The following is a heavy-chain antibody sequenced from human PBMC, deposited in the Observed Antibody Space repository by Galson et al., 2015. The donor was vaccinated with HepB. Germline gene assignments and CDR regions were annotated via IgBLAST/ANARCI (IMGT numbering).Heavy chain of an antibody. V-gene: IGHV1-46*04. CDR2: INPSGGRT. CDR3: TRSMYSNRWFDP. D-gene: IGHD2-21*01. CDR1: GYTFTSYY. Sequence: SVKVSCKASGYTFTSYYMHWVRQAPGQGLEWMGIINPSGGRTSYAQKLQGSVTMTRDTSTSTVYMELSSLRSEDTAVYFCTRSMYSNRWFDPWGQGTLVTVSS. J-gene: IGHJ5*02.